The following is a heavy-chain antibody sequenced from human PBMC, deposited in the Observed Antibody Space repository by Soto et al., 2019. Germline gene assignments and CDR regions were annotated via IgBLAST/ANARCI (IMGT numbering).Heavy chain of an antibody. J-gene: IGHJ4*02. CDR1: GGSISSGGYY. CDR2: IYYSGST. Sequence: SETLSLTCTVSGGSISSGGYYWSWIRQHPGKGLEWIGYIYYSGSTYYNPSLKSRVTISVDTSKNQLSLKLSSVTAADTAVYYCAGDRFSRGGGVFNYWGQGTLVTVSS. CDR3: AGDRFSRGGGVFNY. D-gene: IGHD3-10*01. V-gene: IGHV4-31*03.